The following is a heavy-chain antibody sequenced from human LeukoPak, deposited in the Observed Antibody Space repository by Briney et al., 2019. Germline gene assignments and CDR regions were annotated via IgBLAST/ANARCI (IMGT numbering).Heavy chain of an antibody. J-gene: IGHJ4*02. V-gene: IGHV4-30-4*01. D-gene: IGHD3-10*01. CDR2: IYYSGST. CDR3: ARKFWFRESLDY. Sequence: PSETLSLTCTVSGGSISSGDYYWSWIRQPPGKGLEWIGYIYYSGSTYYNPSLKSRVTISVDTSKNQFSLKLSSVTAADTAVYYCARKFWFRESLDYWGQGTLVTVSS. CDR1: GGSISSGDYY.